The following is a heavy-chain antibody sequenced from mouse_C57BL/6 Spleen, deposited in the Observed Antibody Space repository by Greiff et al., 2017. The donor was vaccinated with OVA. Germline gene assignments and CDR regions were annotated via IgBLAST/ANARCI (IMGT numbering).Heavy chain of an antibody. D-gene: IGHD1-1*02. CDR3: ARGGNRLDY. J-gene: IGHJ2*01. V-gene: IGHV1-26*01. Sequence: EVQLQQSGPELVKPGASVKISCKASGYTFTDYYMNWVKQSHGKSLEWIGDINPNNGGTSYNQKFKGKATLTVDKSSSTAYMELRSLTSEDSAVYYCARGGNRLDYWGQGTTLTVSS. CDR2: INPNNGGT. CDR1: GYTFTDYY.